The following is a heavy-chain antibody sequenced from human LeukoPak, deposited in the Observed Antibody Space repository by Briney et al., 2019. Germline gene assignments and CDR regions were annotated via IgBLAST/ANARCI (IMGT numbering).Heavy chain of an antibody. J-gene: IGHJ4*02. Sequence: GGSLRLSCAASGLTFGNYAMNWLRQAPGRGLEWVSAISVSGDRTYYADSVKGRFTISRDSFKNTLYLQLNSLRAEDTAVYYCALKLKAPGPLDYWGQGTLVTVSS. CDR3: ALKLKAPGPLDY. D-gene: IGHD2-8*02. CDR2: ISVSGDRT. CDR1: GLTFGNYA. V-gene: IGHV3-23*01.